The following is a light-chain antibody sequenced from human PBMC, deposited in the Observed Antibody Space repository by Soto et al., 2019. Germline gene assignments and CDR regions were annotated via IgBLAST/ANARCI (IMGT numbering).Light chain of an antibody. CDR1: SSDVGFYDY. Sequence: QSVLTQPPSASGSPGQSVTISRTGTSSDVGFYDYVSWYQQHPGKAPKLIIYEVNKRPSGVPDRFSGSKSGNTASLTVSGLQAEDEADYYCSSYAGSKILVVFGGGTKLTVL. CDR2: EVN. V-gene: IGLV2-8*01. J-gene: IGLJ3*02. CDR3: SSYAGSKILVV.